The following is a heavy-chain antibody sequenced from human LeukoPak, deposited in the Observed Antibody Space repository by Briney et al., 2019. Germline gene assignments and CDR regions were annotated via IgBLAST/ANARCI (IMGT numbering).Heavy chain of an antibody. CDR2: IYHSGST. V-gene: IGHV4-38-2*02. Sequence: SETLSLTCTVSGCSISSGYYWGWIRQPPGKGLEWIGSIYHSGSTYYNPSLKSRVTISVDTSKNQFSLKLSSVTAADTAVYYCARDWVLWFGELRDNWFDPWGQGTLVTVSS. D-gene: IGHD3-10*01. J-gene: IGHJ5*02. CDR3: ARDWVLWFGELRDNWFDP. CDR1: GCSISSGYY.